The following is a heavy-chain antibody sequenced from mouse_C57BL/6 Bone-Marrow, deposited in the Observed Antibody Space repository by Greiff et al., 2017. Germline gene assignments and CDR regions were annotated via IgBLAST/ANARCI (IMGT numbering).Heavy chain of an antibody. J-gene: IGHJ3*01. CDR2: INPNNGGT. CDR1: GYTFTDYN. Sequence: EVQGVESGPELVKPGASVKIPCKASGYTFTDYNMDWVKQSHGKSLEWIGDINPNNGGTIYNQKFKGKATLTVDKSSSTAYMELRSLTSEDTAVYYCARRRSNYAWFAYWGQGTLVTVSA. CDR3: ARRRSNYAWFAY. V-gene: IGHV1-18*01. D-gene: IGHD2-5*01.